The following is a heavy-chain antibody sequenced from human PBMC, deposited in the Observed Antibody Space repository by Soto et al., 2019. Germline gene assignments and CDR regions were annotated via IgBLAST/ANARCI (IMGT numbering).Heavy chain of an antibody. V-gene: IGHV1-69*13. D-gene: IGHD2-15*01. CDR2: IIPIFGTA. J-gene: IGHJ6*02. CDR1: GGTFSSYA. CDR3: ARVGYCSGGSCYHYYYYGMDV. Sequence: SVKVSCKASGGTFSSYAISWVRQAPGQGLEWMGGIIPIFGTANYAQKFQGRVTITADESTSTAYMELSSLRSEDTAVYYCARVGYCSGGSCYHYYYYGMDVWGQGTTVTVSS.